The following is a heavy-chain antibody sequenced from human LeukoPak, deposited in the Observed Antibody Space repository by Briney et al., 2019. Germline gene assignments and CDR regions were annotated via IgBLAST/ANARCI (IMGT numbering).Heavy chain of an antibody. D-gene: IGHD3-10*01. CDR1: GFTFSSYA. J-gene: IGHJ4*02. CDR3: AKDDAWLRFGE. V-gene: IGHV3-23*01. CDR2: ISGSGGST. Sequence: GGSLRHSCAASGFTFSSYAMSWVRQAPGKGLEWVSAISGSGGSTYYADSVKGRFTISRDNSKNMVYLQVISLTAEDTAVYYCAKDDAWLRFGEWSQGTLVTVSA.